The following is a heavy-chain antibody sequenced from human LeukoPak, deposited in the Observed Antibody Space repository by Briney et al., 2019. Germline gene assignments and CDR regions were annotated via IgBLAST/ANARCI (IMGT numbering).Heavy chain of an antibody. Sequence: ASVKVSCKASGGTFSNYAINWVRQAPGQGLEWMGRIIPILGIANYAQKFQGRVTITADKSTSTAYMELSSLRSEDTAVYYCARVRCSGGSCYSSNYFDYWGQGTLVTVSS. CDR2: IIPILGIA. J-gene: IGHJ4*02. CDR1: GGTFSNYA. CDR3: ARVRCSGGSCYSSNYFDY. D-gene: IGHD2-15*01. V-gene: IGHV1-69*04.